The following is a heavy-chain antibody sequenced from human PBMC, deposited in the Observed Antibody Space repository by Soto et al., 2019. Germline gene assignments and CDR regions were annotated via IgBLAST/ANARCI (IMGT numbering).Heavy chain of an antibody. D-gene: IGHD2-15*01. CDR2: INAGNGNT. CDR1: GYTFTSYA. Sequence: QVTLVQSGAEVKKPGASVKVSCKASGYTFTSYAMPSVRQAPGQRLEWMGWINAGNGNTKYSQKFQGRVTITRDTSASTAYMELSSLRSEDTAVYYCARGPGGPDGPGDYWGQGTLVTVSS. J-gene: IGHJ4*02. V-gene: IGHV1-3*01. CDR3: ARGPGGPDGPGDY.